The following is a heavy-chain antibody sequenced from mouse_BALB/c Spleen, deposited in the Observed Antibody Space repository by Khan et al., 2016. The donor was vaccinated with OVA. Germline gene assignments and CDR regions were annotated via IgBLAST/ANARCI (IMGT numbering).Heavy chain of an antibody. J-gene: IGHJ2*01. CDR2: IDPANGNT. CDR1: GFNFKDTY. CDR3: ARIDA. Sequence: VQLKQSGAELVKPGASVKLSCKASGFNFKDTYMHWVKQSPEQGLEWIGRIDPANGNTKYDPNFQGKATITADTSSNTAYLQLNSLTSEDTAVYYYARIDAWGQGTTLTVSS. V-gene: IGHV14-3*02.